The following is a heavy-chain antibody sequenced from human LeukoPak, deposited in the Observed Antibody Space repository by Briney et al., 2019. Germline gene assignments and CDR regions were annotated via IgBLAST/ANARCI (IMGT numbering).Heavy chain of an antibody. CDR1: GGSISSYY. CDR3: ARTTEGGYTYGYFYYYYMDV. D-gene: IGHD5-18*01. V-gene: IGHV4-59*01. Sequence: SETLSLTCTVSGGSISSYYWSWIRQPPGKGLEWIGYIYYSGSTNYNPSLKSRVTISVDTSKNQFSLKLRSVTAADTAVYYCARTTEGGYTYGYFYYYYMDVWGKGTTVTVSS. J-gene: IGHJ6*03. CDR2: IYYSGST.